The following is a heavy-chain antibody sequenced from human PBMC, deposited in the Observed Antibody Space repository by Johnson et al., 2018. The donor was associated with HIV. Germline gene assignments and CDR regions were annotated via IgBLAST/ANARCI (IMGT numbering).Heavy chain of an antibody. V-gene: IGHV3-9*01. CDR3: AKDSRMIVVVHGAFDV. D-gene: IGHD3-22*01. CDR2: ISWNSGNI. CDR1: GFTFDDYA. J-gene: IGHJ3*01. Sequence: VQLVESGGGLVQPGGSLRLSCAASGFTFDDYAMHWVRQGPGKGLEWVSGISWNSGNIAYADSVKGRFTISRDNAKNSLYLQMNSLRTEDTALYYCAKDSRMIVVVHGAFDVWGQGTTVTVSS.